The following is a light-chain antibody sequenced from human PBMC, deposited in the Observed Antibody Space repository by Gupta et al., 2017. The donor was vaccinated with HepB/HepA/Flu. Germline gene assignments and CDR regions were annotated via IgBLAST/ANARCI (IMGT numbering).Light chain of an antibody. CDR3: QQHEDRPPIT. CDR2: GAS. CDR1: QSVSRN. V-gene: IGKV3-15*01. J-gene: IGKJ4*01. Sequence: ETLMTQSPATLSVSPGERVTLSCRASQSVSRNLAWYQQKPGQAPRTPTYGASTRATGIPARIISSRCDTEFTLPTSSRQSQDFAVSYYQQHEDRPPITFGGGTKVEIK.